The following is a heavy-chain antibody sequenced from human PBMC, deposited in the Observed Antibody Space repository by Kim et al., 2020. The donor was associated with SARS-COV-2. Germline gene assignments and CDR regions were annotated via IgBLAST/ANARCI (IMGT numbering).Heavy chain of an antibody. CDR1: GGSISSYY. J-gene: IGHJ2*01. D-gene: IGHD3-22*01. Sequence: SETLSLTCTVSGGSISSYYWSWIRQPPGKGLEWIGFIYYSGSTNYNPSLQSRVTISVDTSKSQFSLNLSSVTAADTAVYYCAIHGAGYYDSSTHWYFHL. V-gene: IGHV4-59*08. CDR2: IYYSGST. CDR3: AIHGAGYYDSSTHWYFHL.